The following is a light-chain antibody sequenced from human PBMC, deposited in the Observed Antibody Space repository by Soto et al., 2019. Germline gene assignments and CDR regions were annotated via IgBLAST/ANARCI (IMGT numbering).Light chain of an antibody. Sequence: DIQMTQSPSTLSGSVGDRVTITCRASQTISSWLAWYQQKPGKAPKLLIYKASTLKSGVPSRFSGSGSGTEFTLTISSLRPDDFATYYCQQYSHLITFGQGTRLEIK. CDR1: QTISSW. J-gene: IGKJ5*01. CDR2: KAS. CDR3: QQYSHLIT. V-gene: IGKV1-5*03.